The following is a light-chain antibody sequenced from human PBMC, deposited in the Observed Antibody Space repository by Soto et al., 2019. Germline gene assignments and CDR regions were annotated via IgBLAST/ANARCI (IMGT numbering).Light chain of an antibody. CDR3: LQYNHYPLT. CDR2: KAS. J-gene: IGKJ4*01. V-gene: IGKV1-5*03. CDR1: QSINSW. Sequence: DIQMTQSPPTLSASVGDRVTLTCRASQSINSWLAWYQQRPGKGPQLLIHKASILEGGVPSRFSGSASGTEFTLTISSLQPDDFATYYCLQYNHYPLTFGGGTKVEIK.